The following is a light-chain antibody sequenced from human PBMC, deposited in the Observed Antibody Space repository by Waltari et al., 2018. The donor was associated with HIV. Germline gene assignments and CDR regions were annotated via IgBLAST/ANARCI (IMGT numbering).Light chain of an antibody. CDR2: EVS. CDR3: SSYTSSSTWV. Sequence: QSALTQPASVSGSPGQSITISCTGSSSHVGGYNYVSWYQQPPGKAPKLRIYEVSTRPSGVSNRFSGSKSGNTASLTISGLQAEDEADYYCSSYTSSSTWVFGGGTKLTVL. J-gene: IGLJ3*02. V-gene: IGLV2-14*01. CDR1: SSHVGGYNY.